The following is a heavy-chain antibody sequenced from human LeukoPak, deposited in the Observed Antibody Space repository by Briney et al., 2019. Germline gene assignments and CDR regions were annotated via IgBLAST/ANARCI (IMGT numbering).Heavy chain of an antibody. D-gene: IGHD4-17*01. V-gene: IGHV3-20*04. CDR2: INWNGGST. J-gene: IGHJ6*03. Sequence: VGSLRLSCAASGFTFDDYGMSWVRQAPGKGLEWVSGINWNGGSTGYADSVKGRFTISRDNAKNSLYLQMNSLRAEDTALYYCARNTGRYYYMDVWGKGTTVTVSS. CDR1: GFTFDDYG. CDR3: ARNTGRYYYMDV.